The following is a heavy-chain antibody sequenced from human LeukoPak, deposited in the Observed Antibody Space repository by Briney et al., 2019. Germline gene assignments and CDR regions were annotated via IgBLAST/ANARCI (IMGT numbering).Heavy chain of an antibody. V-gene: IGHV4-61*02. D-gene: IGHD1-1*01. CDR3: ARSQGWNDAWFDP. Sequence: SQTLSLTCTVSGGSISSGGYYWSWIRQPAGKGLEWIGRMFAGGTTNHNPSLQSRVIMSVDTSKNQFSLKLTSVTAADTAIYYCARSQGWNDAWFDPWGQGTLITVSS. J-gene: IGHJ5*02. CDR2: MFAGGTT. CDR1: GGSISSGGYY.